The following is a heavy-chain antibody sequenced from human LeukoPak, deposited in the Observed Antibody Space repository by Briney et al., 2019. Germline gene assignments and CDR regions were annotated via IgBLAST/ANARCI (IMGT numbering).Heavy chain of an antibody. CDR2: IYSDNT. Sequence: ETLSLTCIVSGRAISSYYWNWIRQPPGKGLEWVSFIYSDNTHYSDSVKGRFTISRDNSKNTLYLQMNSLRAEDTAVYYCARRAGAYSHPYDYWGQGTLVTVSS. V-gene: IGHV3-53*01. CDR1: GRAISSYY. CDR3: ARRAGAYSHPYDY. J-gene: IGHJ4*02. D-gene: IGHD4/OR15-4a*01.